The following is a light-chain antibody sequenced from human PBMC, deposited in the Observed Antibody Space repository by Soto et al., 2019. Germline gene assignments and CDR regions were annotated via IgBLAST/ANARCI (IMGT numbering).Light chain of an antibody. Sequence: QSALTQPASVSGSPGQSITISCTGTSSDVGGYNYVSWYQQHPGKAPKLMIYDVSNRPSGVSNRFSGSKSGNTASRTISGLQAEDEADYYCSSYTSSSLHVFGTGTKVTVL. J-gene: IGLJ1*01. CDR1: SSDVGGYNY. V-gene: IGLV2-14*03. CDR3: SSYTSSSLHV. CDR2: DVS.